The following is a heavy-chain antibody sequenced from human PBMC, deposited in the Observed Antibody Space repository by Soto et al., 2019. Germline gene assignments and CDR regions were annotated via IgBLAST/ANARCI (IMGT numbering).Heavy chain of an antibody. CDR3: ARGVEGINLVDP. CDR1: GYTLTGDD. V-gene: IGHV1-8*01. CDR2: MNPNSGNT. J-gene: IGHJ5*01. Sequence: GASVKGSCKGSGYTLTGDDVDWVRQATGQGLEWMGWMNPNSGNTGYTQKFQGRVTMTRNTSISTAYMELSSLRSEDTAVYYCARGVEGINLVDPRGQGNLVNVPS.